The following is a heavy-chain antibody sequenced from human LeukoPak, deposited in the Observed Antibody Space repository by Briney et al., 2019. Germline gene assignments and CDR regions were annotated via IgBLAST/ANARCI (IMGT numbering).Heavy chain of an antibody. J-gene: IGHJ4*02. Sequence: QPGGSLRLSCAASGFTFSSYIMNWVRQAPGKGLEWVSYISSSSSTIYSADSVKGRFTISRDNAKNSLYLQMNSLRAEDTAVYYCARFPGADYFDSWGQGTLVTVSS. D-gene: IGHD3-10*01. V-gene: IGHV3-48*04. CDR3: ARFPGADYFDS. CDR2: ISSSSSTI. CDR1: GFTFSSYI.